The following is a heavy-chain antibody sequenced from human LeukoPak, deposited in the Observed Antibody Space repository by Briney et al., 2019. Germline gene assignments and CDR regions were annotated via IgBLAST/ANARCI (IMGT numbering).Heavy chain of an antibody. J-gene: IGHJ4*02. CDR2: IYYSGST. Sequence: SETLSLTCTVSSGSISSYYWSWIRQPPGKGLEWIGYIYYSGSTNYNPSLKSRVTISVDTSKNQFSLKLSSVTAADTSLYYCAGSRGYFDYWGQGTLVTVSS. CDR3: AGSRGYFDY. D-gene: IGHD6-13*01. CDR1: SGSISSYY. V-gene: IGHV4-59*01.